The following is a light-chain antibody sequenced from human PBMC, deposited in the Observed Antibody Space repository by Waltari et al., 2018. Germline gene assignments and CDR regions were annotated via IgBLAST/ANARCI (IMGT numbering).Light chain of an antibody. CDR3: AAWDDSLSGWV. CDR2: RND. J-gene: IGLJ3*02. V-gene: IGLV1-47*01. Sequence: QSVLTQPPSASGTPGQRVTISCSGSNSKIGSNYIYWYQQLPGTAPRLLIYRNDQRPSGVPDRFSGSKSGPSASLAISRLRSEDEADYYCAAWDDSLSGWVFGGGTKVTVL. CDR1: NSKIGSNY.